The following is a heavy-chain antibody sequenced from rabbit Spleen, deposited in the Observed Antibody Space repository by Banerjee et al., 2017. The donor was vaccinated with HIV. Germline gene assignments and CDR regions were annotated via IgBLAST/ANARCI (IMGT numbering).Heavy chain of an antibody. Sequence: QSLEESGGGLVKPGASLTLTCKASGFSFNSGYDMCWVRQAPGKGLEWVACAYAGSSSTYSATWAKGRFTISKTSSTTVTLQMTSLTAADTATYFCARDSGTSFSSYGMDLWGPGTLV. V-gene: IGHV1S40*01. CDR3: ARDSGTSFSSYGMDL. CDR2: AYAGSSST. D-gene: IGHD8-1*01. J-gene: IGHJ6*01. CDR1: GFSFNSGYD.